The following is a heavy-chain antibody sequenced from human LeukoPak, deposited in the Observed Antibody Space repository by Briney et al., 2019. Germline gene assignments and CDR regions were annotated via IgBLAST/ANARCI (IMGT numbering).Heavy chain of an antibody. Sequence: SRTLSLTFALSGDSVSSNSAAWNWLRQSPSRGLEWLGSTYYRAKWFNDYAVSVKGIINNNTDTRKNTVSLHLNSVTPEDTAVYYCARTPATGSIDYWGQGTLVTVSS. CDR1: GDSVSSNSAA. CDR2: TYYRAKWFN. J-gene: IGHJ4*02. V-gene: IGHV6-1*01. CDR3: ARTPATGSIDY. D-gene: IGHD1-1*01.